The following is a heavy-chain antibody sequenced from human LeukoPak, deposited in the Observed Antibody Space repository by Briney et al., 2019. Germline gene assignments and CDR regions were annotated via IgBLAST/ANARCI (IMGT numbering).Heavy chain of an antibody. V-gene: IGHV3-30*02. D-gene: IGHD3-10*01. CDR2: IRYDGSNK. CDR1: GFTFSSYG. Sequence: PGGSLRLSCAASGFTFSSYGMHWVRQAPGKGLEWVAFIRYDGSNKYYADSVKGRFTISRDNSKNTLYLQMNSLRAEDTAVYYCAKAHIGSGSIYYFDYWGQGTLVTVSS. CDR3: AKAHIGSGSIYYFDY. J-gene: IGHJ4*02.